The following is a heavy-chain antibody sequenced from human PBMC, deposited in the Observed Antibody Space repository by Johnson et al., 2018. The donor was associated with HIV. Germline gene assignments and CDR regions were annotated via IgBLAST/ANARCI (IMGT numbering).Heavy chain of an antibody. J-gene: IGHJ3*02. V-gene: IGHV3-11*01. CDR2: ISSGGGSV. D-gene: IGHD6-13*01. CDR1: GFTFDDYD. Sequence: QVQLVESGGDMVRPGGSLRLSCVASGFTFDDYDMSWIRQAPGKGLEWVSYISSGGGSVYYAASMKGRFIISRDNAKNSLYLQMNSLKTEDTAVYYCARVGQQSNAFDIWGQGTMVTVSS. CDR3: ARVGQQSNAFDI.